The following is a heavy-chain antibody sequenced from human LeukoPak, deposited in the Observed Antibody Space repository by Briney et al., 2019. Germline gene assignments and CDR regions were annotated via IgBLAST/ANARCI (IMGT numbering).Heavy chain of an antibody. CDR3: AREPGSSGWPDY. D-gene: IGHD6-19*01. V-gene: IGHV1-69*04. CDR1: GGTFSSYA. CDR2: IIPILGIA. J-gene: IGHJ4*02. Sequence: GASVKVSCKASGGTFSSYAISWVRQAPGQGLEWMGRIIPILGIANYAQKFQGRVTITADKSTSTAYMELSSLRSEDTAVYYCAREPGSSGWPDYWGQGTLVTVSS.